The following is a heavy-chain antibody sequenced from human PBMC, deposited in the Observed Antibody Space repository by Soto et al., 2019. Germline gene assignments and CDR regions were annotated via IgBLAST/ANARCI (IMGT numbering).Heavy chain of an antibody. CDR2: ISENGVYT. CDR1: GFTFSTYA. D-gene: IGHD1-26*01. J-gene: IGHJ3*01. Sequence: GGSLRLSCTASGFTFSTYAMSWVRQAPGEGLEWVSSISENGVYTDYADSVKGRFTIPRDNSKNTLYVQMTSLRAEDTAVYYCAKETSPNTYYTFDFWGQGTMVTVSS. CDR3: AKETSPNTYYTFDF. V-gene: IGHV3-23*01.